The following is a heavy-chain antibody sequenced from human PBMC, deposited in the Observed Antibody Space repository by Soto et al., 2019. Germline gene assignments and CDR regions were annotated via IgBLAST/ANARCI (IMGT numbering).Heavy chain of an antibody. CDR2: IYYSGST. D-gene: IGHD1-26*01. CDR1: GGSISSSSYY. Sequence: SETLSLTCTVSGGSISSSSYYRGWIRQPPGKGLEWIGSIYYSGSTYYNPSLKSRVTISVDTFKNHFSLKLSSVTAADTAVYYCATQEVGGSYVYTFDPWGQGTLVTVS. CDR3: ATQEVGGSYVYTFDP. V-gene: IGHV4-39*02. J-gene: IGHJ5*02.